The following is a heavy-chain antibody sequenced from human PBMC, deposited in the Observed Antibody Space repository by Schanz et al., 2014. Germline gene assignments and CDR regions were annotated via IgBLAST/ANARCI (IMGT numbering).Heavy chain of an antibody. Sequence: EVQLLESGGGLVKPGGSLRLSCGVSGFTASSHSMNWVRQAPGKGLEWVSYVSRSTPDIYYADSVKGRFTMSRDNAKNSVFLQMNSLRADDTAVYYCAKGPYYYYYMDVWGNGTTVTVSS. CDR1: GFTASSHS. J-gene: IGHJ6*03. CDR3: AKGPYYYYYMDV. CDR2: VSRSTPDI. V-gene: IGHV3-21*01.